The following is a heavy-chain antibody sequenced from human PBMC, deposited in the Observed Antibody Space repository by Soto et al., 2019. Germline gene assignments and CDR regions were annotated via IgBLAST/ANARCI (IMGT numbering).Heavy chain of an antibody. Sequence: QVQLVQSGAEVKKPGASVKVSCKASGYTFSSYAIHWVRQAPGQGLEWMGWINAGNGNSEYSQKFQGRVTITRDTSASTVYLELSSLGLEDMGVFFCAGFYGGSASWGQGSLLTVSS. CDR3: AGFYGGSAS. CDR2: INAGNGNS. V-gene: IGHV1-3*01. CDR1: GYTFSSYA. J-gene: IGHJ4*02. D-gene: IGHD6-6*01.